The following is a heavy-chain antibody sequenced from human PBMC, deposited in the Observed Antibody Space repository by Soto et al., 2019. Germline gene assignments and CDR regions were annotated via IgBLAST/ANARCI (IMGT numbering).Heavy chain of an antibody. CDR2: IYYSGTT. D-gene: IGHD3-22*01. V-gene: IGHV4-31*03. CDR1: GDSISSGGYY. J-gene: IGHJ4*02. Sequence: QVQLQESGPGLVKPSQTLSLTCTVSGDSISSGGYYWSWIRQHPGKGLEWIGYIYYSGTTYYNPSLESRVTLSADQSVTRFSLKLNSVTAADTAVYYCASTYYTGSSGPFDYWGQGTLVTVSS. CDR3: ASTYYTGSSGPFDY.